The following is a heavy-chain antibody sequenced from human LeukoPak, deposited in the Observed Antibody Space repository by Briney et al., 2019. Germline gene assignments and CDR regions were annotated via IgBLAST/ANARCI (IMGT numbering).Heavy chain of an antibody. Sequence: GGSLRLSCAAPGFTFSSYAMSWVRQAPGKGLEWVSAISGSGGSTYHADSVKGRFTISRDNSKNTLYLQMNSLRAEDTAVYYCAKDAVLRGSYYATAGWGQGTLVTVSS. CDR1: GFTFSSYA. V-gene: IGHV3-23*01. CDR3: AKDAVLRGSYYATAG. J-gene: IGHJ4*02. D-gene: IGHD1-26*01. CDR2: ISGSGGST.